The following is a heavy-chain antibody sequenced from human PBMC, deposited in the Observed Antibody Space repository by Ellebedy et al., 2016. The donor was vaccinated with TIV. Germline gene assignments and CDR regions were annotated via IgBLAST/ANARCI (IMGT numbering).Heavy chain of an antibody. V-gene: IGHV4-59*12. Sequence: SETLSLXXTVSGGSISSYYWSWIRQPPGKGLEWIGYIYYSGSTNYNPSLKSRVTMSVDTSKNQFSLKLSSVTAADTAVYYCARDDYGDYWFDPWGQGTLVTVSS. CDR3: ARDDYGDYWFDP. CDR2: IYYSGST. J-gene: IGHJ5*02. CDR1: GGSISSYY. D-gene: IGHD4-17*01.